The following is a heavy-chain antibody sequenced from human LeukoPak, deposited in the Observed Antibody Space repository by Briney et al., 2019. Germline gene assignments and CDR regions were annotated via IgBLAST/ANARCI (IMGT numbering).Heavy chain of an antibody. Sequence: PSETLSLTCTVSGGSISSYYWSWIRQPPGKGLEWIGYIYYSGSTNYNPSLKSRVTISVDTSKNQFSLKLSSVTAADTAVYYCARGIIVVVPAAVYYMDVWGKGTTVTVSS. CDR1: GGSISSYY. CDR3: ARGIIVVVPAAVYYMDV. CDR2: IYYSGST. D-gene: IGHD2-2*01. V-gene: IGHV4-59*01. J-gene: IGHJ6*03.